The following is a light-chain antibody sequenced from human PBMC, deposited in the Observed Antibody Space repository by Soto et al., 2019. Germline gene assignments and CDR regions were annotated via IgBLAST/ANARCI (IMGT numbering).Light chain of an antibody. J-gene: IGKJ1*01. Sequence: IVLTQSPGTLSLSPGERGALSCMASQSVSSNYVAWYQQKPGQAPRLLISGASSRATGTPDRFRGSGSGTDFTLTITRLEPEDFAVYYCHQYGSVPWTCGQGTKGDIK. V-gene: IGKV3-20*01. CDR3: HQYGSVPWT. CDR1: QSVSSNY. CDR2: GAS.